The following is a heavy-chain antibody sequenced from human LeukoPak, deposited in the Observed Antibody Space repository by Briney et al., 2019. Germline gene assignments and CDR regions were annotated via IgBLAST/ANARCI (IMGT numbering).Heavy chain of an antibody. Sequence: SETLSLTCNVSGVSISSSSYYWGWIRQPPGKGLEWIGEINHSGSTNYNPSLKSRVTISVDTSKNQFSLKLSSVTAADTAVYYCARGGSKYCSSTSCYFRGYYYYYMDVWGKGTTVTVSS. CDR1: GVSISSSSYY. D-gene: IGHD2-2*01. V-gene: IGHV4-39*07. CDR3: ARGGSKYCSSTSCYFRGYYYYYMDV. J-gene: IGHJ6*03. CDR2: INHSGST.